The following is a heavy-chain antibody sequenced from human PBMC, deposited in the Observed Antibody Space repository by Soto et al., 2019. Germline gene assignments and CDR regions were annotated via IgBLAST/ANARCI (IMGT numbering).Heavy chain of an antibody. V-gene: IGHV3-23*01. D-gene: IGHD6-19*01. CDR3: ANSPSGWSPYYLDS. Sequence: EVQLLESGGVLVQPGGSLRLSCAASGFTFSSYAMSWVRQAPGKGLEWASAISGSGGSTYYEDSVKGRFTISRDNSNNTLYLQMNSLRAQDTAVYSCANSPSGWSPYYLDSWGQGTLGTVSS. CDR2: ISGSGGST. J-gene: IGHJ4*02. CDR1: GFTFSSYA.